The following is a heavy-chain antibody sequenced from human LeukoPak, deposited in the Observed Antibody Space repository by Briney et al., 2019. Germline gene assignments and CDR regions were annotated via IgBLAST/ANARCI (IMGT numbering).Heavy chain of an antibody. CDR1: GFTFSRYA. Sequence: PGGSLRLSCAASGFTFSRYAMSWVRQAPGKGLEWVSTVSNSGGSTYYPDSVKGRFTISRDNSKNTVFLQMNSLRAEDTAVYYCARQLYSSSWPFDYWGQGTLVTVSS. V-gene: IGHV3-23*01. D-gene: IGHD6-13*01. J-gene: IGHJ4*02. CDR2: VSNSGGST. CDR3: ARQLYSSSWPFDY.